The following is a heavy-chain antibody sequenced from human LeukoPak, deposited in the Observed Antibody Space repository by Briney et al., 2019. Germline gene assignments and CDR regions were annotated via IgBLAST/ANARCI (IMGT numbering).Heavy chain of an antibody. CDR2: IIPIFGTA. J-gene: IGHJ4*02. V-gene: IGHV1-69*06. CDR1: GGTFSSYA. D-gene: IGHD3-22*01. Sequence: ASVKVSCKASGGTFSSYAISWVRQAPGQGLEWMGGIIPIFGTANYAQKFQGRVTITADKSTSTAYMELSSLRSEDTAVYYCARGSLAPNTMIVVVITKPCLFDYWGQGTLVTVSS. CDR3: ARGSLAPNTMIVVVITKPCLFDY.